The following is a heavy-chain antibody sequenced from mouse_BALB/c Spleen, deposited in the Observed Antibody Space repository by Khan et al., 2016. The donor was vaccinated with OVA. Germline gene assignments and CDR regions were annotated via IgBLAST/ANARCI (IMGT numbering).Heavy chain of an antibody. V-gene: IGHV5-6*01. J-gene: IGHJ4*01. CDR2: ISSGGSYI. CDR1: GFTFSSYG. D-gene: IGHD2-3*01. CDR3: ERQPGYYEGSAMDY. Sequence: EVELVEPGGDLVKPGGSLKLPCAVPGFTFSSYGMSWVRQTPDKRLEWVATISSGGSYIYYPDNLKGRFPIPRDNAKNTLYLHMSSLKSGDTHMYYCERQPGYYEGSAMDYWGQGTSVTVSS.